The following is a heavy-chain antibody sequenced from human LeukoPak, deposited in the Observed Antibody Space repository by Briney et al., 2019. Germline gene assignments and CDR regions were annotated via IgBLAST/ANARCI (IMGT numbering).Heavy chain of an antibody. J-gene: IGHJ4*02. V-gene: IGHV3-21*01. CDR2: ISSSSSYI. CDR1: GFAFSSYS. CDR3: AREPTYGSGSYHDY. Sequence: PGGSLRLSCAASGFAFSSYSMNWVRQAPGKGLEWVSSISSSSSYIYYADSVKGRFTISRDNAKNSLYLQMNSLRAEDTAVYYCAREPTYGSGSYHDYWGQGTLVTVSS. D-gene: IGHD3-10*01.